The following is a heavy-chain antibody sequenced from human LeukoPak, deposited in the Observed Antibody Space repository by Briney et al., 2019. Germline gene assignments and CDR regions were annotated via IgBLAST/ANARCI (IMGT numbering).Heavy chain of an antibody. CDR1: GYTLTELS. CDR3: ATRDPHIVVVPAAKVGYYGMDV. Sequence: ASVKVSCKVSGYTLTELSMHWVRQAPGEGLEWMGGFDPEDGETIYAQKFQGRVTMTEDTSTDTAYMELSSLRSEDTAVYYCATRDPHIVVVPAAKVGYYGMDVWGQGTTVTVSS. D-gene: IGHD2-2*01. J-gene: IGHJ6*02. V-gene: IGHV1-24*01. CDR2: FDPEDGET.